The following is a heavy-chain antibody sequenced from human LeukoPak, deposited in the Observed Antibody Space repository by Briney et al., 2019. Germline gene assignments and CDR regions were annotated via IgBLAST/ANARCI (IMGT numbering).Heavy chain of an antibody. Sequence: ASVKVSCNASGYTFTGYYMHWVRQAPGQGLEWMGWTNPNSGDTNYAHKFQARVTMTRDTSISTAYMELSRLRSDDTAVYYCARGMYWYASGSIYAFYMWGQGTIVTVSS. J-gene: IGHJ3*02. CDR3: ARGMYWYASGSIYAFYM. D-gene: IGHD3-10*01. CDR1: GYTFTGYY. V-gene: IGHV1-2*02. CDR2: TNPNSGDT.